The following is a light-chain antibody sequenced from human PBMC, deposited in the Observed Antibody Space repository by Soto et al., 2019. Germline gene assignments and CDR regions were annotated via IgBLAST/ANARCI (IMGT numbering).Light chain of an antibody. J-gene: IGLJ1*01. CDR1: SSDVGAYNY. Sequence: QSALTQPASVSGSPGQSITISCTGTSSDVGAYNYVSWYQHHPGKAPKLMIYEVTNRPSGVSNRFSGSKSGNTASLTISGLQAEDEADYYCTSYTTNSNRVFGTGTQLTVL. V-gene: IGLV2-14*01. CDR3: TSYTTNSNRV. CDR2: EVT.